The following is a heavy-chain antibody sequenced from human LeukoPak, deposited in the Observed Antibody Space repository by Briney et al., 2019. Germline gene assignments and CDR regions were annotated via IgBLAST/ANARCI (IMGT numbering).Heavy chain of an antibody. V-gene: IGHV1-69*04. CDR3: ASALTGYDPRIQYFQH. Sequence: SVKVSCKPSGGTFSSYAISWMRQAPGQGLEWMGRIIPILGIANYAQKFQGRVTITADKSTSTAYMELSSLRSEDTAVYYCASALTGYDPRIQYFQHWGQGTLVTVSS. D-gene: IGHD3-9*01. CDR1: GGTFSSYA. J-gene: IGHJ1*01. CDR2: IIPILGIA.